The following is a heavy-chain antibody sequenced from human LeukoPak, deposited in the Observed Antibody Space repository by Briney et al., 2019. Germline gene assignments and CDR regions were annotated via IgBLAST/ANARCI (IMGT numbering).Heavy chain of an antibody. CDR1: GGFLNTHA. V-gene: IGHV1-69*13. CDR2: ITPVLGAA. D-gene: IGHD3-16*01. Sequence: RASVKVSCKASGGFLNTHAITWVRQAPGEGLEWLGGITPVLGAAHSAQSFQGRVTITADESTSTAYMEMSSLRSEDTAVYYCAMYVWGSVRRWRNWFDPWGQGTLVTVSS. J-gene: IGHJ5*02. CDR3: AMYVWGSVRRWRNWFDP.